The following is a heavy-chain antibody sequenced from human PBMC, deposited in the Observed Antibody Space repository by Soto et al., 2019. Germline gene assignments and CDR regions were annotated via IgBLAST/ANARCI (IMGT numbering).Heavy chain of an antibody. CDR3: AREVFKGEIDYYGMDV. V-gene: IGHV3-33*01. Sequence: QVQLVESGGGVVQPGGSLRLSCATSGFTFDIYGVHWVRQAPGKGLEWLAVVWYDGTFKDYADSVMGRFSISRDNSKNTVYMPLNSVRAEDTAVYSCAREVFKGEIDYYGMDVWGQGTTVTVSS. J-gene: IGHJ6*02. D-gene: IGHD3-16*01. CDR2: VWYDGTFK. CDR1: GFTFDIYG.